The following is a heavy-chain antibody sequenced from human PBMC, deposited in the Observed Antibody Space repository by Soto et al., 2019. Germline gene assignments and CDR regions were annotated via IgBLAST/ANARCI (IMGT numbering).Heavy chain of an antibody. Sequence: SGPTLVNPTQTLTLTCTFSGFSLGTSGMCVSWIRQPPGKALEWLALIDWDDDKYYSTSLKTRLTISKDTSKNQVVLTMTNMDPVDTATYYCARMSSSSGEGYYYYGMDVWGQGTTVTVSS. CDR3: ARMSSSSGEGYYYYGMDV. CDR2: IDWDDDK. V-gene: IGHV2-70*01. D-gene: IGHD6-6*01. J-gene: IGHJ6*02. CDR1: GFSLGTSGMC.